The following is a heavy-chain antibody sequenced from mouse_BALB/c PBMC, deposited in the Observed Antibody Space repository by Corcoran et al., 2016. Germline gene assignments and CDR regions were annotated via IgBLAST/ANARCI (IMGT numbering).Heavy chain of an antibody. D-gene: IGHD1-2*01. V-gene: IGHV1S136*01. Sequence: EVQLQQSGPELVKPGASVKMSCKASGYTFTSYVMHWVKQKPGQGLEWIGYINPYNDGTKYNEKFKGKATLTSDKSSSTAYMELSSLTSEDSAVYYCARDITTATDWYFDVWGAGTTVTVSS. CDR1: GYTFTSYV. J-gene: IGHJ1*01. CDR3: ARDITTATDWYFDV. CDR2: INPYNDGT.